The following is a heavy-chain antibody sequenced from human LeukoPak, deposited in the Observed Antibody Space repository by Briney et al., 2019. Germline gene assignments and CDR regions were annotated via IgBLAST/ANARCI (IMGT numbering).Heavy chain of an antibody. CDR1: GFTFSNYG. J-gene: IGHJ2*01. D-gene: IGHD3-22*01. CDR3: ASSGYTYWYFDL. V-gene: IGHV3-30*02. CDR2: IRYDGSNK. Sequence: GGSLRLSCAASGFTFSNYGMHWVRQAPGKGLEWVAFIRYDGSNKYYADSVKGRFTISRDNSKNTLYLQMNSLRAEDTAVYYCASSGYTYWYFDLWGRGTLVTVSS.